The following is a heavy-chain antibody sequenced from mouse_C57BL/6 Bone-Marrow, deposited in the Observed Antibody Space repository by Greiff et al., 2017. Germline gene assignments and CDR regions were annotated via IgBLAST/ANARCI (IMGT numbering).Heavy chain of an antibody. CDR1: GYAFTTFL. CDR3: ARAHYGSFAY. CDR2: INPGSGGT. Sequence: QVQLKQSGAELVRPGTSVKVSCKASGYAFTTFLIVWLKQRPGQGLEWIGVINPGSGGTNYNEKFKGKATLTAAKSSSTAYMQLSSLTSEDSAVYCCARAHYGSFAYWGQGTLVTVSA. J-gene: IGHJ3*01. V-gene: IGHV1-54*01. D-gene: IGHD1-1*01.